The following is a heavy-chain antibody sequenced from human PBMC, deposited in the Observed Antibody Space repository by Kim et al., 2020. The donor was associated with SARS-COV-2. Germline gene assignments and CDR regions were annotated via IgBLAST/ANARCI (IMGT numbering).Heavy chain of an antibody. CDR1: GFTFDDYP. J-gene: IGHJ4*02. CDR2: ISWNSVII. D-gene: IGHD4-4*01. CDR3: AKGHYNKYDALDY. Sequence: GGSLRLSCAASGFTFDDYPMYWVRQTPGKGLEWVSRISWNSVIIAYADTVKGRFTVSRDSGKNSLYLQMTSMRTDDTAFYYCAKGHYNKYDALDYWGKGTLVTVSS. V-gene: IGHV3-9*01.